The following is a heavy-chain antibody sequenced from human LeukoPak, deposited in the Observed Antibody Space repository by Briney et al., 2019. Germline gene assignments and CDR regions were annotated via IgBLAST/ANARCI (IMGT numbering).Heavy chain of an antibody. J-gene: IGHJ4*02. V-gene: IGHV3-48*01. CDR3: AREHGSSALNFDY. CDR2: ISSSSSTI. Sequence: PGGSLRLSCAASGFTFSSYSMNWVRQAPGKGLEWVSYISSSSSTIYYADSVKGRFTISRDNAKNSLYLQMNSLRAEDTAVYYCAREHGSSALNFDYWGQGTLVTVSS. D-gene: IGHD6-6*01. CDR1: GFTFSSYS.